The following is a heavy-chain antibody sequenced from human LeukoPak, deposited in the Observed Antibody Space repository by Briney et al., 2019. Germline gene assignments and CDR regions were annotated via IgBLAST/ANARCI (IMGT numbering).Heavy chain of an antibody. J-gene: IGHJ4*02. CDR1: A. CDR2: ISWNSGGI. CDR3: AKGSGWYRRVVDY. D-gene: IGHD6-19*01. Sequence: AXHWVRXAXGKGLEWVSGISWNSGGIGYADSVKGRFTISRESAKNSLYLQMNSLRAEDTAVYYCAKGSGWYRRVVDYWGQGTLVTVSS. V-gene: IGHV3-9*01.